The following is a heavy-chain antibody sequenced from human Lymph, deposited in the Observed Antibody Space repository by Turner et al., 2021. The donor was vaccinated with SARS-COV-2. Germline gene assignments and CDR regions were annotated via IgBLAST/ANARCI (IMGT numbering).Heavy chain of an antibody. J-gene: IGHJ4*02. CDR1: GFTFRSYS. V-gene: IGHV3-21*01. D-gene: IGHD2-21*02. CDR2: ITFTSSYI. CDR3: ARGPPDFPYYFDY. Sequence: EVQLVESGGGLVKPGGCLGLPCEASGFTFRSYSMNWVRQGPGKALEWVSSITFTSSYIYYADSVKCRFTSSRDNAKNSLYLQMNSLRAEDTAVYYCARGPPDFPYYFDYWGQGTLVTVSS.